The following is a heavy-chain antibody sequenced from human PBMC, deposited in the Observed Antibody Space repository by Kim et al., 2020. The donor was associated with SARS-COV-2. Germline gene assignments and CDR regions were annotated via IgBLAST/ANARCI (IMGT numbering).Heavy chain of an antibody. CDR3: ARAPAGQWLVLG. V-gene: IGHV4-31*02. Sequence: YYNPPLKSRVTISVDTSKNQFSLKLSSVTAADTAVYYCARAPAGQWLVLGWGQGTLVTVSS. J-gene: IGHJ4*02. D-gene: IGHD6-19*01.